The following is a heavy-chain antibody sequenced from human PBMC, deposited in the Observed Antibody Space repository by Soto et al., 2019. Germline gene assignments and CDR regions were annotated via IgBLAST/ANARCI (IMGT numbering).Heavy chain of an antibody. CDR3: VRDLGNDSDY. V-gene: IGHV3-33*01. Sequence: QVQLVESGGGVVQPGRSLGLSCAASGFTFSSYGMHWVRQAPGKGLEWLAIIWYDGTNADYADSVKGRFTISRDNSKNTLYLQMNSLSTEDTAVYYCVRDLGNDSDYWGQGTLVTVSS. CDR2: IWYDGTNA. D-gene: IGHD1-1*01. J-gene: IGHJ4*02. CDR1: GFTFSSYG.